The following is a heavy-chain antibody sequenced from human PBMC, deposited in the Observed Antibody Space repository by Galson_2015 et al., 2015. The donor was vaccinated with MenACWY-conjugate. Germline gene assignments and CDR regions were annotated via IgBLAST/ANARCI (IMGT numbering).Heavy chain of an antibody. CDR3: AKSRGASFYFDS. V-gene: IGHV3-74*01. Sequence: SLRLSCAASGFIFNTYWMHWVRQAPGKGLEWVSRINPGGSSTTYADSVKDRFTISRDNAKNTLYLQMNSLRTEDTAVFYCAKSRGASFYFDSWGQGTLVTVSS. D-gene: IGHD1-26*01. CDR2: INPGGSST. J-gene: IGHJ4*02. CDR1: GFIFNTYW.